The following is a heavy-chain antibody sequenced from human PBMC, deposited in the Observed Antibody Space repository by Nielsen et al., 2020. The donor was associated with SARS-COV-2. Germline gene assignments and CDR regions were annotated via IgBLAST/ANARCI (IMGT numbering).Heavy chain of an antibody. Sequence: GSLRLSCTASGGSVSSGSYYWSWIRQPPGKGLEWIGYIYYSGSTNYNPSLKSRVTISVDTSKNQFSLKLSSVTAADTAVYYCAREKKPAYYYDSSGWGWFDPWGQGTLVTVSS. CDR3: AREKKPAYYYDSSGWGWFDP. CDR2: IYYSGST. CDR1: GGSVSSGSYY. D-gene: IGHD3-22*01. J-gene: IGHJ5*02. V-gene: IGHV4-61*01.